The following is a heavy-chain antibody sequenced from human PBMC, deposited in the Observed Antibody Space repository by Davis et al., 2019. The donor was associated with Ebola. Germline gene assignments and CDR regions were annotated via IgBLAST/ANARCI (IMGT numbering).Heavy chain of an antibody. CDR3: ARGGGDGGTEYFHH. Sequence: ASVKVSCKASGYTFTSYDVSWVRQAAGQGPEWMGWMNPNSGNTGYSRKFQGRVTMTRNNYKSTAYMELSGLRSEDTAVYYCARGGGDGGTEYFHHWGQGTLVTVSS. J-gene: IGHJ1*01. CDR1: GYTFTSYD. V-gene: IGHV1-8*01. D-gene: IGHD4-23*01. CDR2: MNPNSGNT.